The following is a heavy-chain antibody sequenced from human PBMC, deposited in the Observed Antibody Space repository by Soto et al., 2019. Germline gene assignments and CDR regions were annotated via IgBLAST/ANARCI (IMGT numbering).Heavy chain of an antibody. D-gene: IGHD3-16*01. Sequence: EVQLLESGGGLVQPGVSLRLSCATSGFSLRSTAMSWVRRAPGKGLEWVSTLSASGATALFADFAKGRFTISRDTSKNTLFLNMGNLRGDDPATYYWAKTEAGGAVDVYPRGSNSWGQGTLVTFS. J-gene: IGHJ4*02. CDR2: LSASGATA. CDR3: AKTEAGGAVDVYPRGSNS. CDR1: GFSLRSTA. V-gene: IGHV3-23*01.